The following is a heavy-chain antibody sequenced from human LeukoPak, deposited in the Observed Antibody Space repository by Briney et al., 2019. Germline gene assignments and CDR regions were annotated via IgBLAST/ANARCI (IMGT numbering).Heavy chain of an antibody. D-gene: IGHD3-10*01. V-gene: IGHV3-30*02. CDR3: AKVPLSGGSGSYYLDY. CDR2: IRYDGSNK. J-gene: IGHJ4*02. Sequence: PGGSLRLSCAASGFTFSSYGMHWVRQAPGKGLEWVAFIRYDGSNKYYADSVKGRFTISRDNSKNTLYLQMNSLRAEDTAVYYCAKVPLSGGSGSYYLDYWGQGTLVTVSS. CDR1: GFTFSSYG.